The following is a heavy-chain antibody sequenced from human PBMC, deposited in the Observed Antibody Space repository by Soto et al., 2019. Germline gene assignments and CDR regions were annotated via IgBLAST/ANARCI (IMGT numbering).Heavy chain of an antibody. CDR1: GGSVSSGSYY. J-gene: IGHJ6*02. CDR3: ARGNRQWLRYYYGMDV. D-gene: IGHD5-12*01. Sequence: SETLSLTCTVSGGSVSSGSYYWSWIRQPPGKGLEWIGYIYYSGSTNYNPSLKSRVTISVDTSKNQFSLKLSSVTAADTAVYYCARGNRQWLRYYYGMDVWGQGTTVTVSS. V-gene: IGHV4-61*01. CDR2: IYYSGST.